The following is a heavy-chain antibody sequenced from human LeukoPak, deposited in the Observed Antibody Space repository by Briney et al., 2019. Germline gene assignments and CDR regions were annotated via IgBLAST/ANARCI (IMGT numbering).Heavy chain of an antibody. Sequence: SETLSLTCIVSGGSISSGSYYWSWIRQPAGKGLEWIGRIYSSGSTSYNPSPKSRVTISVDTPKNQFSLKLSSVTAADTAVYYCARGRRNAFDIWGQGTMVTVSS. CDR3: ARGRRNAFDI. CDR2: IYSSGST. CDR1: GGSISSGSYY. J-gene: IGHJ3*02. V-gene: IGHV4-61*02. D-gene: IGHD2-15*01.